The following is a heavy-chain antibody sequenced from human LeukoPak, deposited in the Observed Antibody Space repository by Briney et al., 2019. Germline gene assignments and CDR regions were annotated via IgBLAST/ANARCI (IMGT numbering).Heavy chain of an antibody. Sequence: GASVKVSRKASGYTFTSYDINWVRQATGQGLEWMGWMNPNSGNTGYAQKFQGRVTITRNTSISTAYMELSSLRSEDTAVYYCARGPARPTYGDYYYFDYWGQGTLVTVSS. V-gene: IGHV1-8*03. D-gene: IGHD4-17*01. CDR1: GYTFTSYD. J-gene: IGHJ4*02. CDR2: MNPNSGNT. CDR3: ARGPARPTYGDYYYFDY.